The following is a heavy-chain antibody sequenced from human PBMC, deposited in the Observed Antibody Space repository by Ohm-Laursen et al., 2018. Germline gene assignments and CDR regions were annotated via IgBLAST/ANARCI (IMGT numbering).Heavy chain of an antibody. D-gene: IGHD2-21*02. Sequence: SLRLSCAASGFIFRNFGMHWVRQAPGKGLEWVAAIWYDGSNKYYADSVKGRLTISRDNSKNTLYLQMNSLRAEDTAVYYCAKDSSHIVVVTALVDYWGQGTLVTVSS. J-gene: IGHJ4*02. V-gene: IGHV3-33*06. CDR1: GFIFRNFG. CDR2: IWYDGSNK. CDR3: AKDSSHIVVVTALVDY.